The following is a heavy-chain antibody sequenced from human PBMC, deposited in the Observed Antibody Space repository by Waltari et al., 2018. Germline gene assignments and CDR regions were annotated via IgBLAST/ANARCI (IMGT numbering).Heavy chain of an antibody. V-gene: IGHV3-23*01. J-gene: IGHJ4*02. CDR2: KSGSGYNT. CDR1: GFIFSHYA. D-gene: IGHD4-17*01. Sequence: EVQLLDSGGGLVQPGGSLRLSCAASGFIFSHYAMHWVRPAPGKGVGWVSGKSGSGYNTYYADSVKSRVTISRDNFENTVYLQMNSLRVEDTAVYFCAKEIAVTPTYYFDSWGLGTLVTVSS. CDR3: AKEIAVTPTYYFDS.